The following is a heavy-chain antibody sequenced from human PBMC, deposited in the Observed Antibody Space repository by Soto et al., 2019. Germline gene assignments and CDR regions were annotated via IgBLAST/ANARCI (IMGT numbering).Heavy chain of an antibody. CDR3: ARLPRKLRFLEWFDP. J-gene: IGHJ5*02. CDR2: IYYSGST. V-gene: IGHV4-61*01. D-gene: IGHD3-3*01. Sequence: PSETLSLTCTVSGGSVSSGIYYWSWIRQPPGKGLEWIGYIYYSGSTNYNPSLKSRVTISVDTSNNQFSLKLSSVTAADTAVYYSARLPRKLRFLEWFDPWGQGTLVTVSS. CDR1: GGSVSSGIYY.